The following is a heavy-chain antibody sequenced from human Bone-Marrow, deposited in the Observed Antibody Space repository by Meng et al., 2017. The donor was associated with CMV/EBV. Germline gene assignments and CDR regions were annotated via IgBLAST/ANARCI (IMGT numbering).Heavy chain of an antibody. CDR2: ISSSSSYI. J-gene: IGHJ4*02. CDR3: ARDRGGSSSPVEGY. CDR1: GFTFSSYS. Sequence: GESLKISCAASGFTFSSYSMNWVRQAPGKGLEWVSSISSSSSYIYYADSVKGRFTISRDNAKNSLYLQMNSLRAEDTAVYYCARDRGGSSSPVEGYWGQGTLVTASS. D-gene: IGHD6-13*01. V-gene: IGHV3-21*01.